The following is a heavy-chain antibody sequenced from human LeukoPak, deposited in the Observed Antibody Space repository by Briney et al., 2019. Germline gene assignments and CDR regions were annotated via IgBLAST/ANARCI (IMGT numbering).Heavy chain of an antibody. D-gene: IGHD6-13*01. J-gene: IGHJ4*02. CDR2: IYHSGST. Sequence: SETLSLTCTVSGYSISSGYYWGWIRQPPGKGLEWIGSIYHSGSTYYSPSLKRRVTISLDTSRIQFSLKLNSVTAADTAVYYCAREAGYSSSWYYFDYWGQGTLVTVSS. CDR3: AREAGYSSSWYYFDY. V-gene: IGHV4-38-2*02. CDR1: GYSISSGYY.